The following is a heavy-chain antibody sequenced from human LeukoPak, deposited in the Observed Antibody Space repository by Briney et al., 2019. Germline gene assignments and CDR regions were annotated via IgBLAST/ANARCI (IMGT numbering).Heavy chain of an antibody. CDR2: ISYDGSNK. Sequence: GRSLRPSCAASGFTFSSYGMHWVRQAPGKGLEWVAVISYDGSNKYYADSVKGRFTISRDNSKNTRYLQMNSLRAEDTAVYYCARGIQLPPSGGLRYWGQGTLVTVSS. D-gene: IGHD2-2*01. CDR3: ARGIQLPPSGGLRY. V-gene: IGHV3-30*19. CDR1: GFTFSSYG. J-gene: IGHJ4*02.